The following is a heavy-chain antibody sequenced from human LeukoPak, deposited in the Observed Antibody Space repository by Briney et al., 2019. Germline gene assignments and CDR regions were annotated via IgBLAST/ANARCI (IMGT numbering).Heavy chain of an antibody. CDR3: AKSHHMDYYDSSESDY. J-gene: IGHJ4*02. V-gene: IGHV3-23*01. CDR2: ISGGGETT. D-gene: IGHD3-22*01. Sequence: GGTLRLSCSASGFTFTTYGMNWVRQAPGKGLEWVSSISGGGETTYYADSVKGRFPISRDNSKNTLYLQMNSLRAEDTAVYYCAKSHHMDYYDSSESDYWGQGTLVTVSS. CDR1: GFTFTTYG.